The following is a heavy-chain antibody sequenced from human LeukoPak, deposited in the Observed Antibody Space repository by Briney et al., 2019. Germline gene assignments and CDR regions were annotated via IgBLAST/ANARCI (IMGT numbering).Heavy chain of an antibody. CDR1: GGSISSYY. D-gene: IGHD4-17*01. CDR3: ARDQDGDPPRYYYGMDV. J-gene: IGHJ6*02. Sequence: SETLSLTCTVSGGSISSYYWSWIRQPAGKGLEWIGRIYTSGSTNYNPSLKSRVTMSVDTSKNQFSLKLSSVTAADTAVYYCARDQDGDPPRYYYGMDVWGQGTTVTVSS. CDR2: IYTSGST. V-gene: IGHV4-4*07.